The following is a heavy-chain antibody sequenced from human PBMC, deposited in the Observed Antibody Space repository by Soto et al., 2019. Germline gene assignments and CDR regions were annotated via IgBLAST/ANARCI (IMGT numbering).Heavy chain of an antibody. CDR3: APVTMVRGPRNHSPEV. Sequence: PGGSLRLSCAASGFTFSSYAMSLVRQAPGKGLEWVSAISGSGGSTYYADSVKGRFTISRDNSKNTLYLQMNSLRAEDTAVYYCAPVTMVRGPRNHSPEVWGQGSTVTISS. CDR2: ISGSGGST. V-gene: IGHV3-23*01. D-gene: IGHD3-10*01. J-gene: IGHJ6*02. CDR1: GFTFSSYA.